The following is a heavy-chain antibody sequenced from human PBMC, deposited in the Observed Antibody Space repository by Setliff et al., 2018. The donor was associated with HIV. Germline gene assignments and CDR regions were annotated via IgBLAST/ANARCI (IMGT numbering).Heavy chain of an antibody. Sequence: VKVSCKASGGTFSSYAISWVRQAPGQGLEWMGGIIPIFGTANYAQKFQGRVTITADESTSTAYMELSSLRSEDTAVYYCTSGALLPTVDYWGRGTLVTVSS. J-gene: IGHJ4*02. CDR1: GGTFSSYA. V-gene: IGHV1-69*01. CDR3: TSGALLPTVDY. D-gene: IGHD2-2*01. CDR2: IIPIFGTA.